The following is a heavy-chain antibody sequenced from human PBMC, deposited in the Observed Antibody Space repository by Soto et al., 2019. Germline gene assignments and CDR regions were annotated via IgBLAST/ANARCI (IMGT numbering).Heavy chain of an antibody. D-gene: IGHD2-21*01. Sequence: GSSVQVSCKTSGYPFTSYGISWVRQAPGQGLEWMGWINAYNGQTDYAQKLQGRVTMTTDISTSTAYMELRSLRSDDTAVYYCARKDGGNCDYWGQGTPVTVSS. CDR1: GYPFTSYG. J-gene: IGHJ4*02. CDR2: INAYNGQT. CDR3: ARKDGGNCDY. V-gene: IGHV1-18*04.